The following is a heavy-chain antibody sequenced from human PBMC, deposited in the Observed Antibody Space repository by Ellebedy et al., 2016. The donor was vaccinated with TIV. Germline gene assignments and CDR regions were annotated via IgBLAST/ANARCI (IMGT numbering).Heavy chain of an antibody. V-gene: IGHV4-39*07. J-gene: IGHJ5*02. CDR2: INHSGST. D-gene: IGHD3-3*01. Sequence: SETLSLXXTASGGSISSSSYYWSWIRQPPGKGLEWIGEINHSGSTNYNPSLKSRVTISVDTSKNQFSLKLSSVTAADTAVYYCARGRVSKRFLEWLPLHGGFNPWGQGTLVTVSS. CDR3: ARGRVSKRFLEWLPLHGGFNP. CDR1: GGSISSSSYY.